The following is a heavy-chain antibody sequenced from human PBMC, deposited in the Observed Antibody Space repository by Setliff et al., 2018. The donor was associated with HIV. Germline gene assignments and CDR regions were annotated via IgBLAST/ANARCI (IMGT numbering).Heavy chain of an antibody. Sequence: PSETLSLTCTGSGGSIRSSSYYWAWLRQSPGKGLEWIGSMFYSGRTYHNPSLKSRVTISIDTSKNQFSLKLSSVTAADTAVYSCARDMMYHYDNSGSFGWFDPWGQGTLVTVS. CDR3: ARDMMYHYDNSGSFGWFDP. J-gene: IGHJ5*02. CDR1: GGSIRSSSYY. CDR2: MFYSGRT. D-gene: IGHD3-22*01. V-gene: IGHV4-39*07.